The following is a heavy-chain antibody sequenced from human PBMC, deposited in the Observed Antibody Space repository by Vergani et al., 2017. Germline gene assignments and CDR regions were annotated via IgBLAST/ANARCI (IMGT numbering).Heavy chain of an antibody. CDR2: INHSGST. CDR3: AGRADIVVVVAATPLDY. D-gene: IGHD2-15*01. CDR1: GGSISSGGYY. J-gene: IGHJ4*02. Sequence: QVQLQESGPGLVKPSQTLSLTCTVSGGSISSGGYYWSWIRQPPGKGLEWIGEINHSGSTNYNPSLKSRVTISVDTSKNQFSLKLSSVTAADTAVYYCAGRADIVVVVAATPLDYWGQGTLVTVSS. V-gene: IGHV4-31*03.